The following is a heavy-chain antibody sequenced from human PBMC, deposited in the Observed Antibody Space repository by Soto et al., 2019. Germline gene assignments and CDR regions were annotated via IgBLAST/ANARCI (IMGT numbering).Heavy chain of an antibody. CDR2: IYYSGSA. CDR3: ARVSPLSPTRAGAVASPDLDY. J-gene: IGHJ4*02. D-gene: IGHD6-19*01. Sequence: PWETLSLTCTVSGGSVSGGSYYWSWIRKPPGKGLEWIGYIYYSGSANYNPSLKSRVTISLDTSKNHFSLKRSSVTAADTAVYYCARVSPLSPTRAGAVASPDLDYWGQGTLVTVSS. CDR1: GGSVSGGSYY. V-gene: IGHV4-61*03.